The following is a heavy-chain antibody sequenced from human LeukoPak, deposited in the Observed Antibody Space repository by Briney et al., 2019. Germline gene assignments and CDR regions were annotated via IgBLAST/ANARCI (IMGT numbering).Heavy chain of an antibody. D-gene: IGHD3-9*01. CDR1: GGSISSGGYY. CDR3: ARQYQLRYFDWLLYWYFDL. J-gene: IGHJ2*01. Sequence: SETLSLTCTVSGGSISSGGYYWSWIRQHPGKGLEWIGYIYYSGSTYYNPSLKSRVTISVDTSKNQFSLKLSSVTAADTAVYYCARQYQLRYFDWLLYWYFDLWGRGTLVTVSS. CDR2: IYYSGST. V-gene: IGHV4-39*01.